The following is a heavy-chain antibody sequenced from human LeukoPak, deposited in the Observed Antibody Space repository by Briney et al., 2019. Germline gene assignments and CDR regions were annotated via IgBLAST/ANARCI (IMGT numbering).Heavy chain of an antibody. CDR2: IYYSGST. CDR1: RXSISNADDY. D-gene: IGHD3-10*02. CDR3: ASSYYYVFDY. J-gene: IGHJ4*02. Sequence: SETLSLTCTVSRXSISNADDYWSWIRQHPGKGLEWIGYIYYSGSTYYNPSLKSRVTISVDTSKNQFSLKLSSVTAADTAVYYCASSYYYVFDYWGQGTLVTVSS. V-gene: IGHV4-31*03.